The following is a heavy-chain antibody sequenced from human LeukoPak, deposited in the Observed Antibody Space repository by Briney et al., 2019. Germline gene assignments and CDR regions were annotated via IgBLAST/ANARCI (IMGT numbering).Heavy chain of an antibody. J-gene: IGHJ4*02. Sequence: PSETLSLTCTVSGDSISSYYWSWIRQPPGQGLEWIGYIYYSGSTNYNPSLKSRDTISVDTSKNQFSLKLSSVTAADTAVYYCARGLYDFWSGYPFDYWGQGTLVTVSS. CDR2: IYYSGST. D-gene: IGHD3-3*01. CDR3: ARGLYDFWSGYPFDY. CDR1: GDSISSYY. V-gene: IGHV4-59*01.